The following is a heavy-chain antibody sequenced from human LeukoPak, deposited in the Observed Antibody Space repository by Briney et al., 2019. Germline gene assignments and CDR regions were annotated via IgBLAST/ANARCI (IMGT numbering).Heavy chain of an antibody. Sequence: ASVKVSCKASGYTFTSYDINWVRQATGQGLEWMGWISAYNGNTNYAQKLQGRVTMTTDTSTDTAYMELSSLRSEDTAVYYCATDSSGYSEYFQHWGQGTLVTVSS. D-gene: IGHD3-22*01. CDR1: GYTFTSYD. CDR2: ISAYNGNT. CDR3: ATDSSGYSEYFQH. J-gene: IGHJ1*01. V-gene: IGHV1-18*01.